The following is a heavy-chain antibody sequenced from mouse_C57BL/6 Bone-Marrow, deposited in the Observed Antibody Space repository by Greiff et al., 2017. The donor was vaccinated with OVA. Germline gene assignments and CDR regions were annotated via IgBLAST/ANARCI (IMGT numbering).Heavy chain of an antibody. D-gene: IGHD2-1*01. V-gene: IGHV1-82*01. Sequence: QVQLQQPGPELVKPGASVKISCKASGYAFSSSWMNWVKQRPGQGLEWIGGIYPGDGDTTYNGKFKSKATLTVDKSSSTAYMQLSSLTSEDSAVYFCARAHYDGSYGYFAVWGKGTPVTVSS. CDR3: ARAHYDGSYGYFAV. CDR1: GYAFSSSW. J-gene: IGHJ1*03. CDR2: IYPGDGDT.